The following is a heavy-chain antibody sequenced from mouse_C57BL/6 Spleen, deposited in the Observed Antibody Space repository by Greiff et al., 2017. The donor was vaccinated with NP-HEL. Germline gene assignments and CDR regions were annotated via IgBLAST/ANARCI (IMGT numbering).Heavy chain of an antibody. CDR3: ARELVDY. CDR1: GFTFSSYA. J-gene: IGHJ2*01. D-gene: IGHD4-1*01. CDR2: ISDGGSYT. Sequence: DVKLVESGGGLVKPGGSLKLSCAASGFTFSSYAMSWVRQTPEKRLEWVATISDGGSYTYYPDNVKGRFTISRDNAKNNLYLQMSHLKSEDTAMYYCARELVDYWGQGTTLTVSS. V-gene: IGHV5-4*01.